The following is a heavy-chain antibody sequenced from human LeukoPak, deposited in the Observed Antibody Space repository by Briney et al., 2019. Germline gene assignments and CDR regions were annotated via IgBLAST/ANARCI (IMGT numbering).Heavy chain of an antibody. V-gene: IGHV1-69*13. CDR1: GGAFSSYA. CDR2: IIPIFGTA. D-gene: IGHD2-2*01. J-gene: IGHJ3*02. CDR3: AREGDIVVVPAATENAFDI. Sequence: ASVKVSCKASGGAFSSYAISWVRQAPGQGLEWMGGIIPIFGTANYAQKFQGRVTITADESTSTAYMELSSLRSEDTAVYYCAREGDIVVVPAATENAFDIWGQGTMVTVSS.